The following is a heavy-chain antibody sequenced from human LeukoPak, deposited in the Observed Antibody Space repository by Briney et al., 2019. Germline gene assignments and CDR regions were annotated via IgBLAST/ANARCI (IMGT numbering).Heavy chain of an antibody. CDR3: AREVYDSSGYQLKLYAFDI. J-gene: IGHJ3*02. CDR1: GFTFSSYG. D-gene: IGHD3-22*01. Sequence: PGRSLTLSCAASGFTFSSYGMHWVRQAPGKGLERVAVIWYDGSNKYYADSVKGRFTISRDNSKNTLYLQMNSMRAEDTAVYYCAREVYDSSGYQLKLYAFDIWGQGTMVTVSS. V-gene: IGHV3-33*01. CDR2: IWYDGSNK.